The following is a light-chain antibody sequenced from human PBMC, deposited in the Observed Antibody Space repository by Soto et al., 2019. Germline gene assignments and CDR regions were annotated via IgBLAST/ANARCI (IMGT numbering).Light chain of an antibody. CDR2: DAS. CDR3: QQLRSYPST. CDR1: QDIRNY. V-gene: IGKV1-9*01. Sequence: DLAMAPSPSSLTAAVHHSVTIACRASQDIRNYLAWYQQKPGKAPKLLICDASTLYSGVPSRFSGSGSGTDFTLTISGLQPEDFAAYYCQQLRSYPSTFGGGTKVDI. J-gene: IGKJ4*01.